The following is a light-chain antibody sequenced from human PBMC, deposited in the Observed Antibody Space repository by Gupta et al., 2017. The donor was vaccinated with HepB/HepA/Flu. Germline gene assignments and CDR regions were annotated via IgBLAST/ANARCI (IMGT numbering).Light chain of an antibody. V-gene: IGLV1-40*01. CDR2: GNS. CDR3: QSYDSSRSDVV. J-gene: IGLJ2*01. Sequence: QSLLKQPPSVSAAPAQTVTISCTGSSSNIGAGYDVHWYQQLPGTAPKLLIYGNSNRPSGVPDRFSGSKSGTSASLAITGLQAEDEADYYCQSYDSSRSDVVFGGGTKLTVL. CDR1: SSNIGAGYD.